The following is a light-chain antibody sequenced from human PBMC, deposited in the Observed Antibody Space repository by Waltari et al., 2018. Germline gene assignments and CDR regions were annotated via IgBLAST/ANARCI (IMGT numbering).Light chain of an antibody. J-gene: IGKJ1*01. Sequence: EIVLTQSPGTLSLSPGERAALSGRASQSVGTYIAWYQQKPGQAPRLLIFGASNRATGIPDRFSGSGSVTDFSLTISRLEPEDFAVYYCQMYVRLPVTFGHGTRVEIK. CDR2: GAS. V-gene: IGKV3-20*01. CDR1: QSVGTY. CDR3: QMYVRLPVT.